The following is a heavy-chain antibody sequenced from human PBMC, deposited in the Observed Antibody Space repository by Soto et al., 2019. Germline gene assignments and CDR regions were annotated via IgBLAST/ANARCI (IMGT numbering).Heavy chain of an antibody. CDR1: GFTFSDYY. D-gene: IGHD3-16*02. V-gene: IGHV3-11*01. Sequence: GGSLRLSCAASGFTFSDYYMSWIRQAPGKGLEWVSYISSSGSTIYYADSVKGRFTISRDNAKNSLYLQMNSLRAEDTAVYYCARGPYDYVWGSDPPQFDYWGQGTLVTGSS. J-gene: IGHJ4*02. CDR2: ISSSGSTI. CDR3: ARGPYDYVWGSDPPQFDY.